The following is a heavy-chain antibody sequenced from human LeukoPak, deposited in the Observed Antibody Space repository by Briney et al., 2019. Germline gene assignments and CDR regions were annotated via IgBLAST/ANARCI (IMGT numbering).Heavy chain of an antibody. CDR2: IWYDGSNK. CDR1: GFTFSSYG. D-gene: IGHD3-9*01. CDR3: ARSAGRYDILTGSDY. V-gene: IGHV3-33*01. J-gene: IGHJ4*02. Sequence: GGSLRLSCAASGFTFSSYGMLWVRQAPGKGLEWVAVIWYDGSNKYYADSVKGRFTISRDNSKNTLYLQMNSLRAEDTAVYYCARSAGRYDILTGSDYWGQGTLVTVSS.